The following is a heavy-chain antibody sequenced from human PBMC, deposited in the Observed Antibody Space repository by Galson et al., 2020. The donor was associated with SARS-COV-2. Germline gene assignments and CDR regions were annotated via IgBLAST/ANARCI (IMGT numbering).Heavy chain of an antibody. J-gene: IGHJ6*02. Sequence: SETLSLTCTVSGGSISSSSYYWGWIRQPPGKGLEWIASIYYSGSTYYNPSLTSRVTISVDTSKNQFSLKLSSVTAADTAVYYCARDTIINADCSGGSCSTGSYGMDVWGQGTTVTVSS. CDR3: ARDTIINADCSGGSCSTGSYGMDV. CDR2: IYYSGST. D-gene: IGHD2-15*01. V-gene: IGHV4-39*07. CDR1: GGSISSSSYY.